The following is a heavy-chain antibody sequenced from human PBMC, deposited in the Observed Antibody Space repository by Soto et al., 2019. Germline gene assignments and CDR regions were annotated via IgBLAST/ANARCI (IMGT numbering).Heavy chain of an antibody. V-gene: IGHV3-21*01. CDR3: AIDSQLDPRGYFDY. J-gene: IGHJ4*02. Sequence: EVQLVESGGGLVKPGGSLRLSCAASGFTFSSYSMNWVRQAPGKGLEWVSSISSSSSYIYYADSVKGRFTISRDNAKNSLYLQMNSLRAEDTAVYYCAIDSQLDPRGYFDYWGQGTLVTVSS. CDR1: GFTFSSYS. CDR2: ISSSSSYI. D-gene: IGHD6-13*01.